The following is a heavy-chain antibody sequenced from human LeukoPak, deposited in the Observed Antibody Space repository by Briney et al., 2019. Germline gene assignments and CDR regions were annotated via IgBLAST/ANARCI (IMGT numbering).Heavy chain of an antibody. CDR3: AKDAVGQRDYYGSGNPSDY. CDR2: ISGSGGST. D-gene: IGHD3-10*01. J-gene: IGHJ4*02. Sequence: GGSLRLSCAASGFTFSSYGMSWVRQAPGKGLEWVSAISGSGGSTYYADSVKGRFTISRDNSKNTLYLQMNSLRAEDTAVYYCAKDAVGQRDYYGSGNPSDYWGQGTLVTVSS. V-gene: IGHV3-23*01. CDR1: GFTFSSYG.